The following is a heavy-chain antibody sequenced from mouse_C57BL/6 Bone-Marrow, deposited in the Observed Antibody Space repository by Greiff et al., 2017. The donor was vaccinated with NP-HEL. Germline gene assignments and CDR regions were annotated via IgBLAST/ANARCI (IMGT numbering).Heavy chain of an antibody. CDR2: ISYDGSN. D-gene: IGHD3-3*01. Sequence: EVKVEESGPGLVKPSQSLSLTCSVTGYSITSGYYWNWIRQFPGNKLEWMGYISYDGSNNYNPSLKNRISITRDTSKNQFFLKLNSVTTEDTATYYCARAAFRGAWFAYWGQGTLVTVSA. CDR1: GYSITSGYY. CDR3: ARAAFRGAWFAY. J-gene: IGHJ3*01. V-gene: IGHV3-6*01.